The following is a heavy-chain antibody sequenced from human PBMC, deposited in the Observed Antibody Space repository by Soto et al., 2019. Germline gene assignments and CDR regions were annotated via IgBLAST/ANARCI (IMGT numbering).Heavy chain of an antibody. D-gene: IGHD1-26*01. CDR1: GYSFTGLD. CDR2: MQPSSGRT. Sequence: GASVKLCCKASGYSFTGLDINWVRQTTGQGLEWMGWMQPSSGRTGYAQKFQGRVTMTRDTSINTDYMELSSLTSDDTAFYYCARGVTEGVDYWGQGTLVTVSS. CDR3: ARGVTEGVDY. J-gene: IGHJ4*02. V-gene: IGHV1-8*01.